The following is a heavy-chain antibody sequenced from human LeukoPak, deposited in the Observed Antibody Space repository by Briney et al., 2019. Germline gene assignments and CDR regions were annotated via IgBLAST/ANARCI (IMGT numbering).Heavy chain of an antibody. CDR2: IYYSGST. D-gene: IGHD6-13*01. V-gene: IGHV4-59*01. J-gene: IGHJ4*02. CDR1: GGSISSYY. CDR3: ARAPIAAAGTGYDY. Sequence: SETLSLTCTVSGGSISSYYWSWIRQPPGKGLEWIGYIYYSGSTNYNPSLKSRVTISVDTSKDQFSLKLSSVTAADTAVYYCARAPIAAAGTGYDYWGQGTLVTDSS.